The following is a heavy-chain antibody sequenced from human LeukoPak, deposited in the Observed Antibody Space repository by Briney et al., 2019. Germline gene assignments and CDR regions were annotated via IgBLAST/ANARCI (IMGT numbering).Heavy chain of an antibody. CDR2: INPNSGGT. D-gene: IGHD3-22*01. J-gene: IGHJ4*02. V-gene: IGHV1-2*02. CDR3: ARDRKRVQQYETSGYFRRNDY. Sequence: ASVKVSCKASGYTFSGNFIHWVRQAPGQGLEWMGWINPNSGGTNYAQKFQGRVTMTTDTSISTAYMEVSRLRSDDTAVYFCARDRKRVQQYETSGYFRRNDYWGQGTLVTVSS. CDR1: GYTFSGNF.